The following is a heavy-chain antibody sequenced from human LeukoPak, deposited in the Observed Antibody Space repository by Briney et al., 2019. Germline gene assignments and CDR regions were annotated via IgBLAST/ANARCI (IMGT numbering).Heavy chain of an antibody. J-gene: IGHJ4*02. CDR2: IYYSGST. CDR3: AGQKVKYYFDY. Sequence: KPSETLSLTCTVSGGSISSYYWSWIRQPPGKGLEWIGYIYYSGSTNYNPSLKSRVTISVDTSKNQFSLKLSSVTAADTAVYYCAGQKVKYYFDYWGQGTLVTVSS. CDR1: GGSISSYY. V-gene: IGHV4-59*08.